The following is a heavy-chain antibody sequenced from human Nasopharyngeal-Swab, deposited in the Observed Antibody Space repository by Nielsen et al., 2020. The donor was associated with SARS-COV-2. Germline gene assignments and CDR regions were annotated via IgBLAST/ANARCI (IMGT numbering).Heavy chain of an antibody. V-gene: IGHV3-30-3*02. CDR3: AKLPPSAGDYYGSGSLPEV. J-gene: IGHJ4*02. CDR2: ISYDGSNK. CDR1: GFTFSSYA. D-gene: IGHD3-10*01. Sequence: GESLKISCAASGFTFSSYAMHWVRQAPGKGLEWVAVISYDGSNKYYADSVKGRFTISRDNSKNTLYLQMNSLRAEDTALYYCAKLPPSAGDYYGSGSLPEVWGQGTLVTVSS.